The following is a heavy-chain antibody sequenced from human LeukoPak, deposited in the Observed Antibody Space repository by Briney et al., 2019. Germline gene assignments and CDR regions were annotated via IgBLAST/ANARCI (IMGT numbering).Heavy chain of an antibody. CDR3: VEDSSGYGGSGY. CDR1: GYTFTGYY. CDR2: INPNSGGT. V-gene: IGHV1-2*02. Sequence: ASVKVSCKTSGYTFTGYYMHWVRQAPGQGLEWMGWINPNSGGTNYAQKFQGRVTMTRDTSISTAYMELSRLRSDDTAVYYCVEDSSGYGGSGYWGQGTLVTVSS. J-gene: IGHJ4*02. D-gene: IGHD3-22*01.